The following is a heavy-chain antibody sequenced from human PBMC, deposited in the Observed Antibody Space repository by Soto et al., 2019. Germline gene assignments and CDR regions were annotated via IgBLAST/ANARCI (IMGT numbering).Heavy chain of an antibody. Sequence: ASVKVSCKASGYTFTGYYIYWVRQATGQGLEWMGWMNPGSGDTGYAQKFQGRVTMTRDISIATAYMELSSLRSDDTAIYYCARMATFGSLNWFDPWGQGTLVTVSS. V-gene: IGHV1-8*02. CDR3: ARMATFGSLNWFDP. CDR1: GYTFTGYY. CDR2: MNPGSGDT. J-gene: IGHJ5*02. D-gene: IGHD3-16*01.